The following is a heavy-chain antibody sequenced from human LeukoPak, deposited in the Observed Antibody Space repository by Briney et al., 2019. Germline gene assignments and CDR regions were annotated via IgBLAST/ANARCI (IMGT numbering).Heavy chain of an antibody. CDR3: ARETSQKGAHYMDV. D-gene: IGHD3-16*01. CDR1: GGSISSGSYY. CDR2: IYSSGST. Sequence: SETLSLTCTVSGGSISSGSYYWRWIRQPAGKGLEWIGRIYSSGSTNYNPSLKSRVTISLYTSKNQFSLKLSSVPAADTAVYYCARETSQKGAHYMDVWGKGTTVTISS. J-gene: IGHJ6*03. V-gene: IGHV4-61*02.